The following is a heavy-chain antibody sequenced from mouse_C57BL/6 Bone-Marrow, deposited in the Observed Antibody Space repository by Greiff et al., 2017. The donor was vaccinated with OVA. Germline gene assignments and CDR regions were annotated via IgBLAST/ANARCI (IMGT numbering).Heavy chain of an antibody. CDR1: GYTFTTYP. CDR3: ARGRSNYSYWYFDV. D-gene: IGHD2-5*01. Sequence: LQESGAELVKPGASVKMSCKASGYTFTTYPIEWMKQNHGKSLEWIGNFHPYNDDTKYNEKFKGKATLTVEKSSSTVYLELSRLTSDDSAVYYCARGRSNYSYWYFDVWGTGTTVTVSS. CDR2: FHPYNDDT. J-gene: IGHJ1*03. V-gene: IGHV1-47*01.